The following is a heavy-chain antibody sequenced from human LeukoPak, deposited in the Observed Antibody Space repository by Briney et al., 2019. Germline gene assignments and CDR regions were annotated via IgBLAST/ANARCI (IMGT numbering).Heavy chain of an antibody. CDR3: ARLVWGESSWYRFYYYYYMDV. V-gene: IGHV4-34*01. CDR1: GGSFSGYY. J-gene: IGHJ6*03. Sequence: SETLSLTCAVYGGSFSGYYWSWVRQPPGKGLEWIGEINHSGSTNYNPSLKSRVTISVDTSKNQFSLKLSSVTAADTAVYYCARLVWGESSWYRFYYYYYMDVWGKGTTVTISS. CDR2: INHSGST. D-gene: IGHD6-13*01.